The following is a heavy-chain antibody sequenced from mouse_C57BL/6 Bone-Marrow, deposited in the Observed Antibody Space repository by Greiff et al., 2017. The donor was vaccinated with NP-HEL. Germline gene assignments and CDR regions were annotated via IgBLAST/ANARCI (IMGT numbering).Heavy chain of an antibody. D-gene: IGHD2-5*01. CDR1: GYTFTSYW. Sequence: QVQLQQPGAELVKPGASVKMSCKASGYTFTSYWITWVKQRPGQGLEWIGDIYPGSGSTNYTEKFKSTATLTVDTSSSTAYMQRSSLTSEDSAVYYCASRRSNYVGSDYWGQGTTLTVSS. V-gene: IGHV1-55*01. CDR2: IYPGSGST. CDR3: ASRRSNYVGSDY. J-gene: IGHJ2*01.